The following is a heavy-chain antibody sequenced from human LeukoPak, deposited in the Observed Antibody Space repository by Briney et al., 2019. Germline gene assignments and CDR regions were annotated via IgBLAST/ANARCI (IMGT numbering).Heavy chain of an antibody. CDR2: ISAYNGNT. Sequence: GASVKVSCKASGYTFTSYGISWVRQAPGQGLEWMGWISAYNGNTNYAQKLQGRVTMTTDTSTSTAYMELRSLRSDDTAVYYCARARFNLAAASFDYWGQGTLVTVSS. D-gene: IGHD6-13*01. J-gene: IGHJ4*02. CDR1: GYTFTSYG. V-gene: IGHV1-18*01. CDR3: ARARFNLAAASFDY.